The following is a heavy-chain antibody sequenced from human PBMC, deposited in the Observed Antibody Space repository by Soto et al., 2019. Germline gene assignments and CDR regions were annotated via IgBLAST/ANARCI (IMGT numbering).Heavy chain of an antibody. CDR3: TRDLLYSYGPDPYDSPYDY. CDR1: GFTFGDYA. D-gene: IGHD5-18*01. CDR2: IRSKAYGGTT. Sequence: RPLRLSCTASGFTFGDYAMIWFRQAPWKGLALEGFIRSKAYGGTTEYAASVKGRFTISRDDSKSIAYLQMNSLKTQDTAVYYCTRDLLYSYGPDPYDSPYDYWGQGTLVTVSS. V-gene: IGHV3-49*03. J-gene: IGHJ4*02.